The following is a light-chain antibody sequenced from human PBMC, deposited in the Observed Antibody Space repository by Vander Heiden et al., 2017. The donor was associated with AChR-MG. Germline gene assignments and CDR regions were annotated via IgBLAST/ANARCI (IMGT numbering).Light chain of an antibody. J-gene: IGLJ2*01. CDR2: KDS. CDR3: QSADSSGTYVV. CDR1: ALPKQY. Sequence: SYELTQPPSVSESPGQTARITCSGDALPKQYAYWYQQRPSQAPVLIICKDSERPSGIPGRFSGTSSGTTVTFTISGVQAEDEADYYYQSADSSGTYVVFGGGTKLTVL. V-gene: IGLV3-25*03.